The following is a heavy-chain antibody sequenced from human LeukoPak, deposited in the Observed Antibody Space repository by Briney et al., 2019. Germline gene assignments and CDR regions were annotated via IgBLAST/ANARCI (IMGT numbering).Heavy chain of an antibody. CDR2: ISYTGST. J-gene: IGHJ3*02. D-gene: IGHD4-17*01. CDR3: ARDLITVTKGFDI. Sequence: SETLSLTCAVSTDSFSSHYWSWIRQPPGKGLEWIGYISYTGSTNYNPSLKSRVTISIDTSKNQFSLKLRSVTAADTAVYYCARDLITVTKGFDIWGQGTMVSVSS. V-gene: IGHV4-59*11. CDR1: TDSFSSHY.